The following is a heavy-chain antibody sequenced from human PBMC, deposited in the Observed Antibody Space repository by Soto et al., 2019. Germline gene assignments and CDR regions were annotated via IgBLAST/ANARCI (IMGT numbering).Heavy chain of an antibody. J-gene: IGHJ5*02. CDR3: ASHDPGARFDP. CDR2: INPNNGAT. CDR1: RYIFTAYF. D-gene: IGHD1-1*01. Sequence: QVQLVQSGAEVKKPGASVKVSCKAPRYIFTAYFMHWVRQAPGQGPEWMGWINPNNGATHYGLSFQGRVTMTRDTSISTAYMELSSRRSDDTAVYYCASHDPGARFDPWGQGTLVIVSS. V-gene: IGHV1-2*02.